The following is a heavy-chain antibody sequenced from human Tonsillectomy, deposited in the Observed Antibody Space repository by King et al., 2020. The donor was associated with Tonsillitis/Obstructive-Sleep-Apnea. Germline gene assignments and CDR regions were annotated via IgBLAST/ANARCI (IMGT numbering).Heavy chain of an antibody. CDR3: ARDDSSGYYFDAFDI. V-gene: IGHV4-59*01. CDR1: GGSISSYY. Sequence: VQLQESGPGLVKPSETLSLTCTVSGGSISSYYWSWIRQPPWKGLEWIGYINYSGSTNYNPSLKSRVTISVDTSKNQFSLKLSSVTAADTAVYYCARDDSSGYYFDAFDIWGQGTMVTVSS. D-gene: IGHD3-22*01. J-gene: IGHJ3*02. CDR2: INYSGST.